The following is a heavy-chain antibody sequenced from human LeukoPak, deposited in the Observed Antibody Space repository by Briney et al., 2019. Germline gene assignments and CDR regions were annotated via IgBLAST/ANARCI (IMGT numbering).Heavy chain of an antibody. CDR3: ARAPRPYGYYYYGMDV. D-gene: IGHD3-10*01. CDR2: ISSSGSTI. Sequence: QAGGSLRLSCAASGFTFSSYAMSWVRQAPGKGLEWVSYISSSGSTIYYADSVKGRFTISRDNAKNSLYLQMSSLRAEDTAVYYCARAPRPYGYYYYGMDVWGQGTTVTVSS. V-gene: IGHV3-48*03. CDR1: GFTFSSYA. J-gene: IGHJ6*02.